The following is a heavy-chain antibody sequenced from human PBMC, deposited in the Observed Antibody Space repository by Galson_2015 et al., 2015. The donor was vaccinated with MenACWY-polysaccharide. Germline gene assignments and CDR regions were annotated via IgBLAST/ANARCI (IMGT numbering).Heavy chain of an antibody. V-gene: IGHV3-23*01. Sequence: SLRLSCAASGFTSSSYVISWVRQAPGKGLEWVSGMSGSGDTYYPDSVKGRFTISRDNSKNTLYLQMTRLRAEDTAVYYCAKGRGYSYISFDYWGQGTLVTVSS. D-gene: IGHD5-18*01. CDR3: AKGRGYSYISFDY. J-gene: IGHJ4*02. CDR2: MSGSGDT. CDR1: GFTSSSYV.